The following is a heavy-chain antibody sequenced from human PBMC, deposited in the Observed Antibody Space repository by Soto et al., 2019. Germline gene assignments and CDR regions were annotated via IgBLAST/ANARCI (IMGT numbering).Heavy chain of an antibody. D-gene: IGHD1-7*01. J-gene: IGHJ3*01. CDR1: EFTFRSYW. V-gene: IGHV3-74*01. Sequence: GGSLRLSCAASEFTFRSYWMHWVRQNPGKGLVWVSRISVDGSSTNYADSVKGRFTISRDNAKNTVYLQIDSLRAEDTAVYYCARSLPGTYGACDLWGQETMVSGSS. CDR3: ARSLPGTYGACDL. CDR2: ISVDGSST.